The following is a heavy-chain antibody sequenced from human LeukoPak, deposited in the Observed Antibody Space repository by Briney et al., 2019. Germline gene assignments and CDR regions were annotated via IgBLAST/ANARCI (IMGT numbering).Heavy chain of an antibody. CDR2: INHSGST. D-gene: IGHD6-6*01. J-gene: IGHJ6*02. CDR1: GGSFSGYY. V-gene: IGHV4-34*01. Sequence: SETLSLTCAVYGGSFSGYYWSWIRQPPGKGLEWIGEINHSGSTNYNPSLKSRVTISVDTSRNQFSLKLNSVTAADTAVYYCARSDSSSSLVLGSYYGMDVWGQGTTVTVSS. CDR3: ARSDSSSSLVLGSYYGMDV.